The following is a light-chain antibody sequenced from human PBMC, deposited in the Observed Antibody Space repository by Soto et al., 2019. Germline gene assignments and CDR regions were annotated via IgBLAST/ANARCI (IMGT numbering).Light chain of an antibody. CDR2: GAS. J-gene: IGKJ1*01. CDR1: QSVSSK. V-gene: IGKV3-15*01. Sequence: EIVMTQSPATLSVSPGERAALSCRASQSVSSKVAWYQQKPGQAPRLLIFGASTRAAGIPARFSGSGSGTDFTLTISSLQSEDFAVYHCQHYDEWPWTFGQGTKVDIK. CDR3: QHYDEWPWT.